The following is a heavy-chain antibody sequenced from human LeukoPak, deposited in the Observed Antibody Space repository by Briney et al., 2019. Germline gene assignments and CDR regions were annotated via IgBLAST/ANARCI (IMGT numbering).Heavy chain of an antibody. J-gene: IGHJ6*02. CDR1: GYTFTSYG. CDR2: ISAYNGNT. D-gene: IGHD5-12*01. V-gene: IGHV1-18*01. Sequence: ASVKVSCKASGYTFTSYGISWVRQAPGQGLEWMGWISAYNGNTNYAQKLQGRVTMTTGTSTSTAYMELRSLRSDDTAVYYCARFRVVATVYYYYGMDVWGQGTTVTVSS. CDR3: ARFRVVATVYYYYGMDV.